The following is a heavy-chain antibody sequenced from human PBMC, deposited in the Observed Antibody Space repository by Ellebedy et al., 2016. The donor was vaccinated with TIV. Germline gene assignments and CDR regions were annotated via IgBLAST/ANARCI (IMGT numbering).Heavy chain of an antibody. CDR2: INPNGGGT. D-gene: IGHD5-12*01. CDR1: GYTFTGYY. V-gene: IGHV1-46*01. J-gene: IGHJ4*02. Sequence: ASVKVSCKASGYTFTGYYMHWVRQAPGQGLEWVGIINPNGGGTTYAQNFQGRVTMTRDTSTSAVYMELSSLRSEDTAVYYCARSPTIPPMYYFDYWGQGTLVTVSS. CDR3: ARSPTIPPMYYFDY.